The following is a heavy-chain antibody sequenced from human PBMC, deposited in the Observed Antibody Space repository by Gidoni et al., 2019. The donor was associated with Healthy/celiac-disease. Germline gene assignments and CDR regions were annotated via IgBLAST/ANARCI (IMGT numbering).Heavy chain of an antibody. CDR1: GGSISSYY. D-gene: IGHD3-9*01. Sequence: QVQLQESGPGLVKPSETLSLTCTVSGGSISSYYWSWIRQPPGKGLEWIGYIYYSGSTNYNPSLKSRVTISVDTSKNQFSLKLSSVTGADTAVYYCARGGGGSLYYDILTGYGFDYWGQGTLVTVSS. J-gene: IGHJ4*02. CDR2: IYYSGST. V-gene: IGHV4-59*01. CDR3: ARGGGGSLYYDILTGYGFDY.